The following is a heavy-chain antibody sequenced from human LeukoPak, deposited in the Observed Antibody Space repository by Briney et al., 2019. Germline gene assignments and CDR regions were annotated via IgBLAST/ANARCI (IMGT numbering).Heavy chain of an antibody. CDR3: ARVNSGSPTGDAFDI. CDR1: VVTVSINY. V-gene: IGHV3-66*01. Sequence: PGRSLRLSCAASVVTVSINYMRRVRQAPGKGLEWGSGIYSGGSTYYADSVKGRFTICRDNSNNTLYLQMNSLRAEDTAVYYCARVNSGSPTGDAFDIWGQGTMVTVSS. CDR2: IYSGGST. D-gene: IGHD1-26*01. J-gene: IGHJ3*02.